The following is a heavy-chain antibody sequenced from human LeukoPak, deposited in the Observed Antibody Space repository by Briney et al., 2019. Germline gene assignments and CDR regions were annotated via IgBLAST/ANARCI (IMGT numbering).Heavy chain of an antibody. CDR3: AKSLGVTKASDY. D-gene: IGHD2-21*02. CDR2: ISGSGGST. J-gene: IGHJ4*02. CDR1: GFTFSSYA. Sequence: XGSLRLSCAASGFTFSSYAMSWVRQAPGKGLEWVSAISGSGGSTYYADSVKGRFTISRDNSKNTLYLQMNSLRAEDTAVYYCAKSLGVTKASDYWGQGTLVTVSS. V-gene: IGHV3-23*01.